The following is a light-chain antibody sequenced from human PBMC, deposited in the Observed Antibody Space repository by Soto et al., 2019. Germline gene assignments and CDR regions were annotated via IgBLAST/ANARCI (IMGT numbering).Light chain of an antibody. CDR1: QTVTSSY. V-gene: IGKV3-20*01. CDR2: GTS. Sequence: ETVLTQSPRSLSVSPGEGATLSCRASQTVTSSYLAWYQQTPGQAPRLLIYGTSSRATGIPDRFSGSGSGTDFTLTISRLEPEDFAVYYCQQYGSSPWTFGRGTKVESK. J-gene: IGKJ1*01. CDR3: QQYGSSPWT.